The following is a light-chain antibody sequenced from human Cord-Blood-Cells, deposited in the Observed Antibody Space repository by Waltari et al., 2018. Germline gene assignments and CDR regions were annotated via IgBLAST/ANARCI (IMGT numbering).Light chain of an antibody. CDR3: SSYTSSSTWV. CDR2: DVS. CDR1: SSDVGGYNY. J-gene: IGLJ3*02. Sequence: QSALTQPASVSGSPGQSITISCTGTSSDVGGYNYVSWYQQHPGKAPKLMIYDVSNRPSVVANRFSGSRSRNTASLTISGLQAEDEADYYCSSYTSSSTWVFGGGTKLTVL. V-gene: IGLV2-14*03.